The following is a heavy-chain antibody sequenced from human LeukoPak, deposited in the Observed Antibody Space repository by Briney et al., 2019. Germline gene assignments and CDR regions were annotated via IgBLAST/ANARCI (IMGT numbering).Heavy chain of an antibody. CDR2: IRYDGCNE. V-gene: IGHV3-33*01. Sequence: GRSLRLSCAACGFTFSSYEMHWVRQAPGKGPEGVAIIRYDGCNENYADSVKGRFTISRDNSKKTLYLQMNSLRAEDTAVYYCARSRYNLDYWGQGTLVTVSS. D-gene: IGHD5-24*01. J-gene: IGHJ4*02. CDR3: ARSRYNLDY. CDR1: GFTFSSYE.